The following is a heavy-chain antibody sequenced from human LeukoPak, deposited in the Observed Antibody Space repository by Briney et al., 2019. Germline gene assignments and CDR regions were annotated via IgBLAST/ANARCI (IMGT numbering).Heavy chain of an antibody. Sequence: SETLSLTCIVSGGSISSGSYYWSWIRQPAGKGLEWIGRIYTSGSTNYNPSLKRRVTISVDTSKNQFSLKLSSVTAADTAVYYCARDIVVVKNNWFDPWGQGTLVTVSS. CDR2: IYTSGST. V-gene: IGHV4-61*02. D-gene: IGHD3-22*01. CDR1: GGSISSGSYY. CDR3: ARDIVVVKNNWFDP. J-gene: IGHJ5*02.